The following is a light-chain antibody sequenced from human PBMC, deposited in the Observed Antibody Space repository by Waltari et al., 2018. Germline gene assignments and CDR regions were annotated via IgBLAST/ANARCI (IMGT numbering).Light chain of an antibody. V-gene: IGLV3-1*01. CDR3: QAWDSSFWV. J-gene: IGLJ3*02. Sequence: SYELTQPPSVSVSPGQTASITCPGHKVGDQYACWSQQKPGQSPVLVIYQDTKRPSGIPERFSGSNSGNTATLTISGTQAMDEADYYCQAWDSSFWVFGGGTKLTVL. CDR1: KVGDQY. CDR2: QDT.